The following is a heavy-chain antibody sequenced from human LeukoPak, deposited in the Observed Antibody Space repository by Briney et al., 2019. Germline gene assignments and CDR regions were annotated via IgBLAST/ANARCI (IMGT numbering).Heavy chain of an antibody. Sequence: GGSLRLSCAASGFTFSSYSKNWVRQAPGKGLEWVSSISSSSSYIYYADSVKGRFTISRDNAKNSLYLQMNSLRAEDTAVYYCVRTHKIEGCSTSGDSCYSMYRHLDLWGRGSLVTVSS. CDR3: VRTHKIEGCSTSGDSCYSMYRHLDL. D-gene: IGHD2-15*01. J-gene: IGHJ2*01. CDR2: ISSSSSYI. V-gene: IGHV3-21*01. CDR1: GFTFSSYS.